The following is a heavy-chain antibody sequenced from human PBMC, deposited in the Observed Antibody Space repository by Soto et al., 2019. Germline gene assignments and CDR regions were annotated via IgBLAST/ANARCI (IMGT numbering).Heavy chain of an antibody. Sequence: SETLSLTCTVSGGSVDSYYWSWIRQPPGKALEWIGYLHYSGSTIYNPSLKSRVTISVDMSNNQFSLKLSSVTAADTAMYFCARERGNGHSYSAFDIWGQGTMVTVSS. CDR2: LHYSGST. D-gene: IGHD4-4*01. CDR3: ARERGNGHSYSAFDI. V-gene: IGHV4-59*02. CDR1: GGSVDSYY. J-gene: IGHJ3*02.